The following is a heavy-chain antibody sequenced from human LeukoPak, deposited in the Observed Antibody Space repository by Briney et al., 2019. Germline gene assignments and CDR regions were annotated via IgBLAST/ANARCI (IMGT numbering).Heavy chain of an antibody. CDR3: ARVLGVAQFYYYYMDV. CDR2: IKQDGSEK. V-gene: IGHV3-7*01. Sequence: GGSLRLSCGASHFTFSIYWMSWVRQAPGKGLEWVANIKQDGSEKYYVDSVKGRFTISRDNARNSVYLQMNSLRDEDTAVYFCARVLGVAQFYYYYMDVWGKGTTVTVSS. J-gene: IGHJ6*03. D-gene: IGHD2-15*01. CDR1: HFTFSIYW.